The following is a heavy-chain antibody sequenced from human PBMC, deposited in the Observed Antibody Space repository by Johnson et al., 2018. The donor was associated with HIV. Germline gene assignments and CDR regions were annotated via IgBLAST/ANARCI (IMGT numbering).Heavy chain of an antibody. Sequence: MLLVESGGGLVKPGGSLRLSCSASGFTFSDYYMSWIRQAPGKGLEWVSSISGGSTYYADSRKGRFTISRDNSKNTLHLQMNSLRAEDTAVYYCARDQPPGYCSGGSCYSGAFDIWGRGTMVTVSS. CDR1: GFTFSDYY. J-gene: IGHJ3*02. CDR3: ARDQPPGYCSGGSCYSGAFDI. V-gene: IGHV3-66*01. CDR2: ISGGST. D-gene: IGHD2-15*01.